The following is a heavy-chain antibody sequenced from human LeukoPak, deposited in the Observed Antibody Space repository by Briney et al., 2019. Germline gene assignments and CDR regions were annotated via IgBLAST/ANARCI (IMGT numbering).Heavy chain of an antibody. V-gene: IGHV3-74*01. CDR1: GFTFSSYW. J-gene: IGHJ4*02. D-gene: IGHD3-22*01. Sequence: GGSLRLSCAASGFTFSSYWMHWVRHAPGKGLVWVSRINTDGSSTSYADSVKGRFTISRDNAKNTLYLQMNSLRAEDTAVYYCASLYDSSGYYLGYWGQGTLVTVSS. CDR2: INTDGSST. CDR3: ASLYDSSGYYLGY.